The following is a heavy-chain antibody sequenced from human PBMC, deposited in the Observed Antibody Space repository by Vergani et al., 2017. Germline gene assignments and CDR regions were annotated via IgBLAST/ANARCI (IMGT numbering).Heavy chain of an antibody. D-gene: IGHD3-3*01. CDR3: ARHDASWDRITIFGVVPNDAFDI. CDR2: IDPSDSYT. Sequence: EVQLVQSGAEVKKPGASLRISCKGSGYSFTSYWISWVRQMPGKGLEWMGRIDPSDSYTNYSPSFQGHVTISADKSISTAYLQWSSLKASDTAMYYCARHDASWDRITIFGVVPNDAFDIWGQGTMVTVSS. V-gene: IGHV5-10-1*03. CDR1: GYSFTSYW. J-gene: IGHJ3*02.